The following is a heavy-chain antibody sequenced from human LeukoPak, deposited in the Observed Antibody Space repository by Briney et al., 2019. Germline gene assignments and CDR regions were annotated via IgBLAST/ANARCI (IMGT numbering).Heavy chain of an antibody. CDR2: IYYRGST. D-gene: IGHD1-26*01. CDR3: ARYREVGATVDY. Sequence: PGGSLILSCAASGFTFSSYAMSWVRQAPGRGLEWIASIYYRGSTHYNPSLASLKSLVTISGDTSKNQFSLKLSSVTAADTAVYHCARYREVGATVDYWGQGTLVTVSS. J-gene: IGHJ4*02. V-gene: IGHV4-38-2*01. CDR1: GFTFSSYA.